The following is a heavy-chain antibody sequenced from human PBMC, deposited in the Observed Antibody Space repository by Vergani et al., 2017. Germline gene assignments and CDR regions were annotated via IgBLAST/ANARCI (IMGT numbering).Heavy chain of an antibody. Sequence: EVQLVESGGGLVQPGGSLRLSCAASGFTLSDHVMDWVRQGAGKGLEWVGGSRNKARSYTTEYFASVKGRFTISREDSKRLDYLQLSGLKTEDTALYFCSRGRGYSFGYSDYWGQGTLVTVSS. J-gene: IGHJ4*02. CDR2: SRNKARSYTT. CDR1: GFTLSDHV. D-gene: IGHD5-18*01. V-gene: IGHV3-72*01. CDR3: SRGRGYSFGYSDY.